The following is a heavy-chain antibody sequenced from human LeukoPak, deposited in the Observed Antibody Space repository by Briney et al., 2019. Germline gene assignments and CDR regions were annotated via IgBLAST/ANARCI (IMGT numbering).Heavy chain of an antibody. CDR2: ISAYNGNT. V-gene: IGHV1-18*01. Sequence: ASVKVSCKASGYPFDNLGLTWVRQAPGQGLEWMGWISAYNGNTHYAQKFRDRLTMTTDTSTRTAYLELRSLKSDDTAVYYCARDRLGGDLTGESLYWGQGTLVTVSS. CDR3: ARDRLGGDLTGESLY. D-gene: IGHD4-17*01. J-gene: IGHJ4*02. CDR1: GYPFDNLG.